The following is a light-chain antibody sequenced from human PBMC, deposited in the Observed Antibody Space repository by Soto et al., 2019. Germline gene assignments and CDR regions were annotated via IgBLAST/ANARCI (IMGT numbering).Light chain of an antibody. V-gene: IGKV3-20*01. CDR1: RNIGTY. J-gene: IGKJ1*01. CDR2: GAS. CDR3: QQYGTSPRWT. Sequence: IVLTQSPGTLFLSPGERAILSCRASRNIGTYLAWYQQKRGQAPRLLIFGASTRANGVPDTFSGSGSGTDFNLTISRLDPEDCAVDYCQQYGTSPRWTFGQGTKVEMK.